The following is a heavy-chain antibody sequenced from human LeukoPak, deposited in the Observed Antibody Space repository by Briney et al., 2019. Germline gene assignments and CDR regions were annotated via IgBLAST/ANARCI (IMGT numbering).Heavy chain of an antibody. Sequence: GASVKISCKASGGTFSSYAISWVRQAPGQGLEWMGGIIPIFGTANYAQKFQGRVTITADESTSTAYMELSSLRSEDTAVYYCARVAGDGYPRWGQGTLVTVSS. D-gene: IGHD5-24*01. CDR2: IIPIFGTA. V-gene: IGHV1-69*13. CDR3: ARVAGDGYPR. CDR1: GGTFSSYA. J-gene: IGHJ4*02.